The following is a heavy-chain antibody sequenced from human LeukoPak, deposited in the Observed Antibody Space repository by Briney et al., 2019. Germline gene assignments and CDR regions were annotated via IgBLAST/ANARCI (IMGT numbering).Heavy chain of an antibody. Sequence: GGSLRLSCAASGFTFSSYDMHWVRQATGKGLEWVSAIGTAGDTYYPGSVKGRFTISRENAKNSLYLQMNSLRAGDTAVYYCARSHWSGIDDAFDIWGQGTMVTVSS. J-gene: IGHJ3*02. CDR3: ARSHWSGIDDAFDI. D-gene: IGHD1-1*01. CDR2: IGTAGDT. CDR1: GFTFSSYD. V-gene: IGHV3-13*01.